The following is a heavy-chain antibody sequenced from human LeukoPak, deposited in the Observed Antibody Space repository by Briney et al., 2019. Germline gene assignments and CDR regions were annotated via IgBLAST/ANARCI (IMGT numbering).Heavy chain of an antibody. CDR3: ATEKHVDIVATGEAFDI. V-gene: IGHV1-8*01. CDR2: MNPNSGNT. D-gene: IGHD5-12*01. Sequence: AASVKVSCKASGYTFTSYDINWVRQATGQGLEWMGWMNPNSGNTGYAQKFQGRVTMTRNTSISTAYMELSSLRSEDTAVYYCATEKHVDIVATGEAFDIWGQGTMVTVSS. CDR1: GYTFTSYD. J-gene: IGHJ3*02.